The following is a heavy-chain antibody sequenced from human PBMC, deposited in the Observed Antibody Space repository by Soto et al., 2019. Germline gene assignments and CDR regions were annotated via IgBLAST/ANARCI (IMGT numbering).Heavy chain of an antibody. D-gene: IGHD6-19*01. CDR3: ARDMGYSSGHGMDV. V-gene: IGHV3-33*01. CDR2: TWADGSNK. J-gene: IGHJ6*02. Sequence: QVQLVESGGGVVQPGRSLRLSCAASGFTFSSYGMHWVRQAPGMGLEWVTLTWADGSNKYYGDSVKGRFTISRDNSKNTLYLQMKSLRAEDTAVYYCARDMGYSSGHGMDVWGQGTTVTVSS. CDR1: GFTFSSYG.